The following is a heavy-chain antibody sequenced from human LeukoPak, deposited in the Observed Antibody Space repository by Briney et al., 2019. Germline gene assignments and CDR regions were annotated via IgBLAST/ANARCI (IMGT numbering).Heavy chain of an antibody. J-gene: IGHJ5*02. CDR3: ARDMTDWWFDP. CDR2: IYYSGST. Sequence: PSQTLSLTCTVSGGSISSDGYYWSWIRQHPGKGLEWIGYIYYSGSTHYNPSLKSRVTISVDTSKNQFSLKLSSVTAADTAVYYCARDMTDWWFDPWGQGTLVTVSS. CDR1: GGSISSDGYY. V-gene: IGHV4-31*03. D-gene: IGHD3-9*01.